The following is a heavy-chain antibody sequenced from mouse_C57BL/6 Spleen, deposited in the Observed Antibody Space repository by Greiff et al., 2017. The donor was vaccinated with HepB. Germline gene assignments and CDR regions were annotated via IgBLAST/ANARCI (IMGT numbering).Heavy chain of an antibody. D-gene: IGHD1-1*01. V-gene: IGHV8-12*01. Sequence: QVTLKVCGPGILQSSQTLSLTCSFSGFSLSTSGMGVSWIRQPSGKGLEWLAHIYWDDDKRYNPSLKSRRTIPKDTSRNQVFLKITSVDTADTATYYCARDYGSSFPMDYWGQGTSVTVSS. J-gene: IGHJ4*01. CDR1: GFSLSTSGMG. CDR2: IYWDDDK. CDR3: ARDYGSSFPMDY.